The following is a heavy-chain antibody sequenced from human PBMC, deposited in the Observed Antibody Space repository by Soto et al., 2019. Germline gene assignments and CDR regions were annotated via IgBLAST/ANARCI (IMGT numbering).Heavy chain of an antibody. V-gene: IGHV1-69*13. CDR2: IIPIFGTA. CDR1: GGTFSSYA. D-gene: IGHD3-3*01. Sequence: GASVKVSCKASGGTFSSYAISWVRQAPGQGLEWMGGIIPIFGTANYAQKFQGRVTITADESTSTAYMELSSLRSEDTAVYYCARQPHRITIFGVALDYWGQGTLVTSPQ. CDR3: ARQPHRITIFGVALDY. J-gene: IGHJ4*02.